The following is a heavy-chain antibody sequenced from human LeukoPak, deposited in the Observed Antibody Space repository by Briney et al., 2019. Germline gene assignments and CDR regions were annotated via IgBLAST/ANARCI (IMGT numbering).Heavy chain of an antibody. CDR3: ARVPNSSSWPKAAYYYYYGMDV. J-gene: IGHJ6*02. D-gene: IGHD6-13*01. CDR2: ISSDGSDT. CDR1: GFSFSNYW. Sequence: GGSLRLSCAASGFSFSNYWMHWVRQAPGKGLVWVSRISSDGSDTIYADSVKGRFTISRDNAKNSMYLQMNSLRVEDTAVYYCARVPNSSSWPKAAYYYYYGMDVWGQGTTVTVSS. V-gene: IGHV3-74*01.